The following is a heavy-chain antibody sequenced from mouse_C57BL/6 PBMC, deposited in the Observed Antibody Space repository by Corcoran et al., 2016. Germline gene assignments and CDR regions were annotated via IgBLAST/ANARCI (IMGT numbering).Heavy chain of an antibody. CDR2: INPNNGGT. V-gene: IGHV1-26*01. CDR1: GYTFTDYY. Sequence: EVQLQQSGPELVKPGASVKISCKASGYTFTDYYMNWVKQSHGKSLEWIGDINPNNGGTSYNQKFKGKATLTVDKSSSTAYMELRSLTSEDSAVYYWARRMSSYLYFDVWGTGTTVTVSS. J-gene: IGHJ1*03. CDR3: ARRMSSYLYFDV. D-gene: IGHD1-1*01.